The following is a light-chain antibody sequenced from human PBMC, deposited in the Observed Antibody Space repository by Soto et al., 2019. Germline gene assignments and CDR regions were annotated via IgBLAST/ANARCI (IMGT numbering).Light chain of an antibody. V-gene: IGLV1-44*01. CDR2: TND. J-gene: IGLJ3*02. CDR3: AAWDDSLSGLV. Sequence: QSVLTQPPSTSATPGQRVTISCSGSSSNVGINTVSWYQQLPGTAPRLLIYTNDQRPSGVPGRFSGSKSGTSASLAIGGLQSEDEADYYCAAWDDSLSGLVFGGGTKITVL. CDR1: SSNVGINT.